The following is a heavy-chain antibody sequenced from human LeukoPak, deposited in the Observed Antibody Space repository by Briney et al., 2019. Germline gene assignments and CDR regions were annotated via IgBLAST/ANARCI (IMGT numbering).Heavy chain of an antibody. CDR3: ASQETYYDFWSGYHRFDP. V-gene: IGHV4-38-2*01. CDR2: IYHSGST. J-gene: IGHJ5*02. Sequence: KPSETLSLTXAVSGYSISSGYYWGWIRQPPGKGLEWIGGIYHSGSTYYNPSLKSRVTISVDTSKNQFSLKLSSVTAADTAVYYCASQETYYDFWSGYHRFDPWGQGTLVTVSS. D-gene: IGHD3-3*01. CDR1: GYSISSGYY.